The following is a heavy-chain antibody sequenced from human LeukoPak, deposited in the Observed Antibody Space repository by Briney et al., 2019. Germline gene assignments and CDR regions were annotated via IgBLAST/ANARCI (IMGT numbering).Heavy chain of an antibody. CDR1: GFTFSSYA. CDR2: ISGSGGST. J-gene: IGHJ4*02. D-gene: IGHD6-19*01. V-gene: IGHV3-23*01. CDR3: AKDVSYLAVAGHFDY. Sequence: GGSLRPSCAASGFTFSSYAMRWVRQAPGKGLEWVSAISGSGGSTYYADSVKGRFTISRDNSKNTLYLQMNSLRAEDTAVYYCAKDVSYLAVAGHFDYWGQGTLVTVSS.